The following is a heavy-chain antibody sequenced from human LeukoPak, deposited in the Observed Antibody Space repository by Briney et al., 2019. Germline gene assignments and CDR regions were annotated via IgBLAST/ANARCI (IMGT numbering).Heavy chain of an antibody. CDR3: AKADSYSSSSAFDY. V-gene: IGHV3-23*01. J-gene: IGHJ4*02. Sequence: GGSLCLSCAASGFTFSSYAMSWVRQAPGKGLEWVSAISGSGGSTYYADSVKGRFTISRDNSKNTLYLQMNSLRAEDTAVYYCAKADSYSSSSAFDYWGQGSQLSVSS. CDR1: GFTFSSYA. D-gene: IGHD6-6*01. CDR2: ISGSGGST.